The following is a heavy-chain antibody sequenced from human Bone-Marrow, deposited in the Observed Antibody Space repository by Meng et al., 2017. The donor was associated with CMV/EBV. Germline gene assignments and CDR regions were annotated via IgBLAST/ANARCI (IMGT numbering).Heavy chain of an antibody. CDR1: GYTFTGYY. J-gene: IGHJ5*02. CDR3: ARVLEYSSGSRWFDP. V-gene: IGHV1-2*02. Sequence: ASVKVSCKASGYTFTGYYMHWVRQAPGQGLEWMGWINPNSGGTNYAQKFQGRVTMTMDTSISTAYMELSRLRSHDTAVYYCARVLEYSSGSRWFDPWGQGTLVTVSS. CDR2: INPNSGGT. D-gene: IGHD6-19*01.